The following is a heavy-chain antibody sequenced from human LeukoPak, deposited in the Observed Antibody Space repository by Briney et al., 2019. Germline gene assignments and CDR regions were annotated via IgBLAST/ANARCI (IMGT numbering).Heavy chain of an antibody. D-gene: IGHD2-2*01. CDR1: GGSISSSTYY. CDR2: MYDSGST. J-gene: IGHJ3*02. Sequence: ASETLSLTCTVSGGSISSSTYYWGWVRQPPGKGLEWIGSMYDSGSTYYNPSLKSRVTISVDTSKNQFSLKLISVTAADTAVYYCARVVPAARGVFDIWGQGTMVTVSS. V-gene: IGHV4-39*01. CDR3: ARVVPAARGVFDI.